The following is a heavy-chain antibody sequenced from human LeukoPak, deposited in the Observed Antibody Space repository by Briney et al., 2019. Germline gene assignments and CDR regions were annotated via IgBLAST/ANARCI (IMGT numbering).Heavy chain of an antibody. D-gene: IGHD3-10*01. CDR1: GFTFTSSA. CDR3: AAGWLEEGLGY. CDR2: IVVGSGNT. V-gene: IGHV1-58*01. Sequence: GTSVKVSCKASGFTFTSSAVQWVRQARGQRLQWIGWIVVGSGNTNYAQKFQERVTITRDISTSTAYMELSSLRSEDTAVYYCAAGWLEEGLGYWGQGTLVTVSS. J-gene: IGHJ4*02.